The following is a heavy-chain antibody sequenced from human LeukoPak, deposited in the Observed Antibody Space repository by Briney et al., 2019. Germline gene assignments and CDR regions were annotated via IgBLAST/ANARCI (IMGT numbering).Heavy chain of an antibody. J-gene: IGHJ6*03. D-gene: IGHD5-24*01. V-gene: IGHV4-31*03. Sequence: SHTLSLTCTVSGGSISSGGYYWSWIRQHPGKVLEWIGYIYYSGSTYSNPSLKSRVTIAVDTSKNQYSLKLSSVTAADTAVYYCARDYSRRDGYNLYYYMDVWGKGTTVTVSS. CDR2: IYYSGST. CDR3: ARDYSRRDGYNLYYYMDV. CDR1: GGSISSGGYY.